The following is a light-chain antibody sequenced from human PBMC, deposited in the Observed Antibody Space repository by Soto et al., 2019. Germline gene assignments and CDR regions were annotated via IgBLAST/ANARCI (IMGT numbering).Light chain of an antibody. CDR2: DAS. J-gene: IGKJ1*01. V-gene: IGKV3-20*01. CDR3: QQYGSSPCT. Sequence: EIVLTQSPATLSLSPGERATLSCRASQSVSSYLAWYQQKPGQAPRLLIYDASNRATGIPDRFSGSGSGTDFTLTISRLEPEDFAVYYCQQYGSSPCTFGHGTKVDIK. CDR1: QSVSSY.